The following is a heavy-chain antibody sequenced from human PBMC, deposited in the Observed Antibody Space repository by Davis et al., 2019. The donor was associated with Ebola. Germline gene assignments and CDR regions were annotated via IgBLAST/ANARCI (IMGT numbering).Heavy chain of an antibody. CDR3: AALSGSYVGVNY. CDR2: IYYSGST. D-gene: IGHD1-26*01. J-gene: IGHJ4*02. CDR1: GGSISSYY. Sequence: SETLSLTCTVSGGSISSYYWSWIRQPPGKGLEWIGYIYYSGSTNYNPSLKSRVTISVDTSKNQFSLKLSSVTAADTAVYYCAALSGSYVGVNYWGQGTLVTVSS. V-gene: IGHV4-59*08.